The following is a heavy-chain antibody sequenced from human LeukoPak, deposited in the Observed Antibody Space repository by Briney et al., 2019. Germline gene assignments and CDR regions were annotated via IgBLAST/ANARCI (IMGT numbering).Heavy chain of an antibody. J-gene: IGHJ4*02. Sequence: QPGGSLILSCAASGFTVSSSNYMNWVRQAPGKGLEWVSGIYTGGTTYYTDSVKGRFTISRDNPNNTLYLQMHSLRAEDTAVYYCAREISRFGIWGQGTLVTVSS. D-gene: IGHD3-16*01. CDR1: GFTVSSSNY. CDR3: AREISRFGI. CDR2: IYTGGTT. V-gene: IGHV3-66*01.